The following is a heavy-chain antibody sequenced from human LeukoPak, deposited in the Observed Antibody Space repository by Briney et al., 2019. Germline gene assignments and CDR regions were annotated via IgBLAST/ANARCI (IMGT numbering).Heavy chain of an antibody. CDR1: GYTFTGYY. V-gene: IGHV1-2*02. J-gene: IGHJ4*02. CDR2: INPNSGGT. CDR3: ARGIAAAGTPFDY. D-gene: IGHD6-13*01. Sequence: GASVKVSCKASGYTFTGYYLHWVRQAPGQGLEWMGWINPNSGGTNYVQKFQGRVTITRDTHISTAYMKLSRLRSDDTAVYYCARGIAAAGTPFDYWGQGTLVTVSS.